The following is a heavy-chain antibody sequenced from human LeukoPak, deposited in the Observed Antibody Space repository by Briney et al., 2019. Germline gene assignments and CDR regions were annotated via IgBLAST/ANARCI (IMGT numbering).Heavy chain of an antibody. CDR1: GGSISSGSYY. Sequence: SETLSLTCTVSGGSISSGSYYWSWIRQPAGKGLEWIGRIYTSGSTNYNPSLKSRVTISVDTSKNQFSLKLSSVTAADTAVYYCARDMGQYCSGGSCYSNYYYYYMDVWGKGITVTISS. V-gene: IGHV4-61*02. D-gene: IGHD2-15*01. CDR2: IYTSGST. CDR3: ARDMGQYCSGGSCYSNYYYYYMDV. J-gene: IGHJ6*03.